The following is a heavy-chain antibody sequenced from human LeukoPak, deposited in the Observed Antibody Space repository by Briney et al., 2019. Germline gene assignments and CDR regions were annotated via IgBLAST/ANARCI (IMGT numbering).Heavy chain of an antibody. CDR3: ARGAIAAAGTDY. J-gene: IGHJ4*02. CDR1: GGTFSSYA. Sequence: ASVKVSCKASGGTFSSYAISWVRQAPGQGLEWMGRTIPILGIANYAQKFQGRVTITADKSTSTAYMELSSLRSEDTAVYYCARGAIAAAGTDYWGQGTLVTVSS. D-gene: IGHD6-13*01. V-gene: IGHV1-69*04. CDR2: TIPILGIA.